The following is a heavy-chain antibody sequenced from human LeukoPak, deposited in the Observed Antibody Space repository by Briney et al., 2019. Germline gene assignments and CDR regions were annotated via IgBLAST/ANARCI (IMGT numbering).Heavy chain of an antibody. J-gene: IGHJ4*02. Sequence: SETLSLTCEVYGGSFSGYYWSWIRQPPGKGLEWIGEINHSGSTNYDPSLKSRVTISVDTSKNQFSLKLSSVTAADTAVYYCVRGRIAARPSPVYWGQGTLVTVSS. CDR1: GGSFSGYY. CDR3: VRGRIAARPSPVY. CDR2: INHSGST. V-gene: IGHV4-34*01. D-gene: IGHD6-6*01.